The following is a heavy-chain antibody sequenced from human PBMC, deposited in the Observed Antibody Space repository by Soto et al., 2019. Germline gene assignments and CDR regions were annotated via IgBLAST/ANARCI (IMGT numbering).Heavy chain of an antibody. D-gene: IGHD2-21*02. CDR2: IYYSGST. CDR1: GGSISTGDYY. V-gene: IGHV4-30-4*01. Sequence: QVQLQESGPGLVKPSQTLSLTCTVSGGSISTGDYYWSWVRQPPGKGLEWIGYIYYSGSTYYNPSLKSRVTLSVDTSKNQFSLTLSSVTAADTAVYYCARALSTVVTASPNWFDPWGQGTLVTVSS. J-gene: IGHJ5*02. CDR3: ARALSTVVTASPNWFDP.